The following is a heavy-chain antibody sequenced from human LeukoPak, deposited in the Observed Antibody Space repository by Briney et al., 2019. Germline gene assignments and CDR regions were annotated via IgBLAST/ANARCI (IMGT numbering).Heavy chain of an antibody. Sequence: PSETLSLTCTVSGGSISNIYWSWIRQPAGKGLEWIGRVYSSGSTDYNPSLKSRVTMSADTSKNQISLTLSSVTAADTAVYYCGRDSSRTGDAFDIWGQGTMVTVSS. J-gene: IGHJ3*02. D-gene: IGHD7-27*01. CDR1: GGSISNIY. CDR3: GRDSSRTGDAFDI. V-gene: IGHV4-4*07. CDR2: VYSSGST.